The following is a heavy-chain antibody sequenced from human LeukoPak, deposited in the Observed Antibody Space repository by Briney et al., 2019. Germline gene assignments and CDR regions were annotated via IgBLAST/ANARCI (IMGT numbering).Heavy chain of an antibody. CDR2: ISGSGDNT. CDR3: AKGPSSSWYRYFDY. CDR1: GFTVSSNY. J-gene: IGHJ4*02. D-gene: IGHD6-13*01. V-gene: IGHV3-23*01. Sequence: GGSLRLSCAASGFTVSSNYMSWVRQAPGKGLEWVSAISGSGDNTYYADSVKGRFTISRDNSKNTLYLQMNSLRAGDTAVYYCAKGPSSSWYRYFDYWGQGTLVTVSS.